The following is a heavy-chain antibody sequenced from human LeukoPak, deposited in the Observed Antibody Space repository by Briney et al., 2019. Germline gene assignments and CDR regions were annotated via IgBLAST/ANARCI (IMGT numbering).Heavy chain of an antibody. Sequence: GGSLRLSCAASGFTFSNYAMSWVRQAPGKGLEWVSSISGSGSDTYYTDSVEGRFTISRDNSKNTLYLQMSSLRAEDAAVYYCATDRGWRTSGYYLYYFEYWGQGTLVTYSS. J-gene: IGHJ4*02. CDR2: ISGSGSDT. CDR3: ATDRGWRTSGYYLYYFEY. V-gene: IGHV3-23*01. CDR1: GFTFSNYA. D-gene: IGHD3-3*01.